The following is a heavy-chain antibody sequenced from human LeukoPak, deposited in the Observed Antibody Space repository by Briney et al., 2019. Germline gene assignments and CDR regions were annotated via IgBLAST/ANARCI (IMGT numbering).Heavy chain of an antibody. CDR3: AKGPQNYYYDSSGLSGY. V-gene: IGHV3-21*04. Sequence: TGGSLRLSCAASGFTFSSYSMNWVRQAPGKGLEWVSSISSSSSYIYYADSVKGRFTISRDNAKNTLYLQMNSLRAEDTAVYYCAKGPQNYYYDSSGLSGYWGQGTLVTVSS. CDR1: GFTFSSYS. CDR2: ISSSSSYI. D-gene: IGHD3-22*01. J-gene: IGHJ4*02.